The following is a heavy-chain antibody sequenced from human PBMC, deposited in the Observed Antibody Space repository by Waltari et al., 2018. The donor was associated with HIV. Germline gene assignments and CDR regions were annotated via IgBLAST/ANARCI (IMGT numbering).Heavy chain of an antibody. CDR1: GGSISTYF. D-gene: IGHD6-13*01. V-gene: IGHV4-59*01. CDR2: IFYSGTT. Sequence: QVQLQESGTGLVKPSETLSLTCTVSGGSISTYFWSWIRQPPGKGLEWIGYIFYSGTTNDNPTLKSRVSISVDTSKTQFSLKLSSVTAADTAVYYCARSRAAAGLDYWGQGALVTVSS. CDR3: ARSRAAAGLDY. J-gene: IGHJ4*02.